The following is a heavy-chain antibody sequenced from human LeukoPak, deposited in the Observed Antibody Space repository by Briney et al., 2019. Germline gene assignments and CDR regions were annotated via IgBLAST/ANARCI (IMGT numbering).Heavy chain of an antibody. CDR2: ISGSGGST. J-gene: IGHJ3*02. CDR1: GFTFSSYA. D-gene: IGHD3-3*01. V-gene: IGHV3-23*01. Sequence: GGSLRLSCAASGFTFSSYAMSWVRQAPGKGLEWVSAISGSGGSTCYADSVKGRFTISRDNSKNTLYLQMNSLRAKDTAVYYCAKDTIFGVVTPDDAFDIWGQGTMVTVSS. CDR3: AKDTIFGVVTPDDAFDI.